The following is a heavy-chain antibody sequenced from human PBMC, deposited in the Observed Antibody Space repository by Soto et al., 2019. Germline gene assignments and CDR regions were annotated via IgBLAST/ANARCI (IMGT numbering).Heavy chain of an antibody. Sequence: GGSLRLSCAASGFTFSLYTMNWLRQAPGKGLEWVSYITSSSTTIYYADSVRGRFTVSRDNAKNSLYLQMSSLRAEDTAVYYCARDEDMDVWGKGTTVTVSS. CDR3: ARDEDMDV. J-gene: IGHJ6*03. V-gene: IGHV3-48*01. CDR2: ITSSSTTI. CDR1: GFTFSLYT.